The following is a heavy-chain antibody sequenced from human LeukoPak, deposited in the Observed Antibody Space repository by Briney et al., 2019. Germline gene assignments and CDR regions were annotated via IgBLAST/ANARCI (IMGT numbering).Heavy chain of an antibody. V-gene: IGHV3-64D*06. CDR3: VKGGNSYGSGSYDYFDY. CDR1: GFTFTTYS. J-gene: IGHJ4*02. CDR2: ISSIGDST. D-gene: IGHD3-10*01. Sequence: GWSLRLSCSASGFTFTTYSIHWVRQAPGKGLEYVSSISSIGDSTYYADSVKGRFTISRDNSKNTLFLQMSSLRAEDTAVYYCVKGGNSYGSGSYDYFDYWGQGTLVTVSS.